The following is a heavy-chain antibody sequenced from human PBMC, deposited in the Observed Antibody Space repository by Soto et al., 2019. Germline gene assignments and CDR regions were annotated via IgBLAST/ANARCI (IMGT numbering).Heavy chain of an antibody. Sequence: QVHLVQSGAEVKRPGASVKVSCKGSGYTFTTYGITWVRQAPGQGLEWVGWISAHNGNTNYAQKLQGRVTVTRDTSTSTAYMELRSLRSDDTAVCYCARGRYGDYWGQGALVTVSS. CDR2: ISAHNGNT. CDR3: ARGRYGDY. J-gene: IGHJ4*02. V-gene: IGHV1-18*01. D-gene: IGHD1-1*01. CDR1: GYTFTTYG.